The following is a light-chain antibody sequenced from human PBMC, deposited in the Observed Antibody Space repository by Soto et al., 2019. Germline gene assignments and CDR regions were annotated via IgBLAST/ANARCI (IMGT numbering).Light chain of an antibody. CDR2: DAS. V-gene: IGKV3-11*01. J-gene: IGKJ5*01. Sequence: EIVLTQSQATLSLSPGERATLSCRASQSVSSYLAWYQQKPGQAPRLLIYDASNRATGIPARFSGSGSGTDFTLTISSLEPEDFAVYYCQQRSNLITFGQWTRLESK. CDR1: QSVSSY. CDR3: QQRSNLIT.